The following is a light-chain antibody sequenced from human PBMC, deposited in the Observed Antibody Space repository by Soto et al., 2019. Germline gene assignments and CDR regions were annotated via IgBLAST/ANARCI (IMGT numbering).Light chain of an antibody. V-gene: IGKV3-20*01. Sequence: EVVLTQSPGTVSLSPGERATLSCRASQSVTSNYLAWYQQKPGQAPRLLIYAASSRATGIPDRFSGSGSGTDLPLSISRLESEDFAVYYCQHYGSSVTCTFGQGTKVEIK. CDR3: QHYGSSVTCT. CDR1: QSVTSNY. J-gene: IGKJ1*01. CDR2: AAS.